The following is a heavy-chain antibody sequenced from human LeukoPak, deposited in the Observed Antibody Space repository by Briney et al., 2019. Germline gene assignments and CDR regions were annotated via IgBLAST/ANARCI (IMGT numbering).Heavy chain of an antibody. D-gene: IGHD4-11*01. Sequence: GGSLRLSCAASGFTFDDYAMHWFRQAPGKGLEWVSLISGDGGSTYYADSVKGRFTISRDNSKNSLYLQMNSLKAEDTALYYCAKEKTVTSIPFDYWGQGTLVTVSS. J-gene: IGHJ4*02. V-gene: IGHV3-43*02. CDR1: GFTFDDYA. CDR2: ISGDGGST. CDR3: AKEKTVTSIPFDY.